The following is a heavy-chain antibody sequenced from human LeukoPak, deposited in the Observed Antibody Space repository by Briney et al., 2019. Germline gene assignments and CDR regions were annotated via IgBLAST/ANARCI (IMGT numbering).Heavy chain of an antibody. J-gene: IGHJ4*01. D-gene: IGHD6-6*01. V-gene: IGHV3-74*01. CDR1: GFTLRNYW. CDR3: ARYSSSTGGASYYLDY. CDR2: ISGDGSVT. Sequence: GGSLRLXCTASGFTLRNYWMHWVRQVPGKLLVWVSRISGDGSVTNYADSVQGRFTISRDNAKNTLYLQIDSLRSEDTAVYYCARYSSSTGGASYYLDYWGHGTLVTVSS.